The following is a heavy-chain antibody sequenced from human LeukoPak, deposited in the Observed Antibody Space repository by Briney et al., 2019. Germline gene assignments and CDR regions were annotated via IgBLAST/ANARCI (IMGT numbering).Heavy chain of an antibody. CDR1: GYTFTSYG. Sequence: ASVKVSCKASGYTFTSYGITWVRQAPGQGLEWMGWISAYNGHTKYAQNFQGRVTMTTDTSTTTAYMELRSLRSDDTGMYYCARGSPPRRNYDSSGYYSYYFDYWGQGTLVAVSS. J-gene: IGHJ4*02. CDR3: ARGSPPRRNYDSSGYYSYYFDY. V-gene: IGHV1-18*01. D-gene: IGHD3-22*01. CDR2: ISAYNGHT.